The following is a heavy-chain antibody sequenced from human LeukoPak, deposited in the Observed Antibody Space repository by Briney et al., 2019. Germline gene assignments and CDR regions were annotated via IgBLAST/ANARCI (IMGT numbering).Heavy chain of an antibody. D-gene: IGHD3-22*01. CDR2: MNPNSGNT. CDR3: ARGGYYYDSSGNPPPYYYYYYMDV. J-gene: IGHJ6*03. V-gene: IGHV1-8*01. CDR1: GYTFTSYD. Sequence: GASVKVSCKASGYTFTSYDINWVRQATGQGLEWMGWMNPNSGNTGYAQKFQGRVTMTRDTSISTAYMELSRLRSDDTAVYYCARGGYYYDSSGNPPPYYYYYYMDVWGKGTTVTVSS.